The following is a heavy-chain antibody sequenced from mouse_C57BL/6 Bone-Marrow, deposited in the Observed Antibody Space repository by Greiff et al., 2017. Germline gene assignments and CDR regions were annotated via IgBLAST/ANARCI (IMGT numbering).Heavy chain of an antibody. CDR3: ARHYGSSYFYAMDY. D-gene: IGHD1-1*01. V-gene: IGHV5-16*01. J-gene: IGHJ4*01. CDR2: INYDGSST. CDR1: RFTFSDYY. Sequence: EVMLVESEGGLVQPGSSMKLSCTASRFTFSDYYMAWVRQVPEKGLEWVANINYDGSSTYYLDSLKSRFIISRDNAKNILYLQMSSLKSEDTATYYCARHYGSSYFYAMDYWGQGTSVTVSS.